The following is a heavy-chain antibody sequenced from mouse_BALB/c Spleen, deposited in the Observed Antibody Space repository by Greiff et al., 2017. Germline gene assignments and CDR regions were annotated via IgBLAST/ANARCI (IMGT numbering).Heavy chain of an antibody. D-gene: IGHD1-1*01. J-gene: IGHJ1*01. CDR3: ARVDGSSDWYFDD. CDR1: GFTFTSYA. CDR2: ISSGGSYT. V-gene: IGHV5-9-4*01. Sequence: EVQLVESGGGLVKPGGSLKLSCAASGFTFTSYALSWVRKFPEKRLEWVAEISSGGSYTYYPDTVTGRVTITRDKAKNTLYLEMSSLRSEDTAMYYCARVDGSSDWYFDDWGAGTTVTVSS.